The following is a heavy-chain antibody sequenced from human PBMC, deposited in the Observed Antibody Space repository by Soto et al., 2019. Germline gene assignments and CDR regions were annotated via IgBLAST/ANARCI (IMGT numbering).Heavy chain of an antibody. V-gene: IGHV3-48*01. CDR1: GFSFSSYT. CDR2: ISRSSSAI. D-gene: IGHD2-15*01. Sequence: EVQLVESGGGLVQPGGSLRLSCAASGFSFSSYTMKWVRQAPGKGLEWVSDISRSSSAIYYADSVKGRFTISRDNAKNSVFLQMNSLRVEDTAVYYCARDREYCSGDNCYETGSDYWGQGTLVTVSS. CDR3: ARDREYCSGDNCYETGSDY. J-gene: IGHJ4*02.